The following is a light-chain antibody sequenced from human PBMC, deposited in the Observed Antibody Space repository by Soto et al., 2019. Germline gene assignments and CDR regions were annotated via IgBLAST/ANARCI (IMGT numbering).Light chain of an antibody. CDR2: GAS. J-gene: IGKJ3*01. CDR1: QSVSSN. V-gene: IGKV3-15*01. CDR3: QQYNNWPPAFT. Sequence: EIVMTQSPATLSVSPGERATLSCRASQSVSSNLAWYQQKPGQAPRLLIYGASTRATGIPARFSGSGSGTEFTLIISSLQSEDFAVYYCQQYNNWPPAFTFGPGTKVDIK.